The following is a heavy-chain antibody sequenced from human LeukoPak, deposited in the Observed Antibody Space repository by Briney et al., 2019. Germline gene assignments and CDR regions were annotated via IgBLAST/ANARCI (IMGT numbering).Heavy chain of an antibody. CDR1: GYTFTSYA. J-gene: IGHJ4*02. V-gene: IGHV1-69*13. CDR3: ARIQAVADEDY. D-gene: IGHD6-19*01. Sequence: GASVKVSCKASGYTFTSYAISWVRQAPGQGLEWMGGIIPIFGTANYAQKFQGRVTITADESTSTAYMELSSLRSEDTAVYYCARIQAVADEDYWGQGTLVTVSS. CDR2: IIPIFGTA.